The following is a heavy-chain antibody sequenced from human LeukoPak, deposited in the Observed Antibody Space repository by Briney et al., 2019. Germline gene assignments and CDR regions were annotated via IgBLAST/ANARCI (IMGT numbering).Heavy chain of an antibody. J-gene: IGHJ5*02. D-gene: IGHD6-6*01. CDR1: GVSISSGGYY. Sequence: SETLSLTCTVSGVSISSGGYYWSWIRQHPGKGLEWIGYIYYSGSSYYNPSLKSRVTISADTSKNQFSLKLSSVTAADTAVYYCARASISPNWFDPWGQGALVAVSS. CDR2: IYYSGSS. V-gene: IGHV4-31*03. CDR3: ARASISPNWFDP.